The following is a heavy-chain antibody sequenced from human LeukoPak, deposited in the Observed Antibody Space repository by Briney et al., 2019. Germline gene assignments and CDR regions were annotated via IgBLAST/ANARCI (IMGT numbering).Heavy chain of an antibody. V-gene: IGHV4-59*01. CDR3: ARQVGATTFDY. D-gene: IGHD1-26*01. Sequence: SETLSLTCTVSGGSISSYYWSWIRQPPGKRLEWIGYIYYSGSTNYNPPLKSRVTISVDTSKNQFSLKLSSVTAADTAVYYCARQVGATTFDYWGQGTLVTVSS. J-gene: IGHJ4*02. CDR1: GGSISSYY. CDR2: IYYSGST.